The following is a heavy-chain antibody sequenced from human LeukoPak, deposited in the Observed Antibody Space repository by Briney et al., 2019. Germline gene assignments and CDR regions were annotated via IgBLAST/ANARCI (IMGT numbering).Heavy chain of an antibody. D-gene: IGHD3-3*01. V-gene: IGHV3-30*18. CDR1: GFTFNSYG. J-gene: IGHJ4*02. CDR3: ANLAPEWPSSFDY. CDR2: ISYDGSNR. Sequence: GGSLRLSCAASGFTFNSYGMHWVRQAPGKGLEWVAVISYDGSNRYYADSVKGRFTISRDNSKNTLYLQMNSLRAEDTAVYYCANLAPEWPSSFDYWGQGTLVTVSS.